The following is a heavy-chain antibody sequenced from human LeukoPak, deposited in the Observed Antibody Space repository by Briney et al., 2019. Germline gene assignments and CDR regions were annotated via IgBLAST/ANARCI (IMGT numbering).Heavy chain of an antibody. D-gene: IGHD3-10*01. V-gene: IGHV3-7*01. J-gene: IGHJ4*02. CDR1: GFTFSTYW. CDR2: INRDGSEK. CDR3: NGFGEFLIDY. Sequence: PGGSLRLSCAASGFTFSTYWMSWVRQAPGKGLEWVANINRDGSEKHLVDSVKGRFTISRDNAKNSVYLQMNSLRAEDTAVYYCNGFGEFLIDYWGQGTLVTVSS.